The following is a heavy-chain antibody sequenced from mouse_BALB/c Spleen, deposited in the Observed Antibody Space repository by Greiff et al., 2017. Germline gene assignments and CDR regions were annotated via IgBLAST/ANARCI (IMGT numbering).Heavy chain of an antibody. CDR2: ISSGGSYT. CDR3: ARQGQSTRITTRYFDY. D-gene: IGHD2-4*01. Sequence: EVQVVESGGDLVKPGGSLKLSCAASGFTFSSYGMSWVRQTPDKRLEWVATISSGGSYTYYPDSVKGRFTISRDNAKNTLYLQMSSLKSEDTAMYYCARQGQSTRITTRYFDYWGQGTTLTVSS. CDR1: GFTFSSYG. V-gene: IGHV5-6*01. J-gene: IGHJ2*01.